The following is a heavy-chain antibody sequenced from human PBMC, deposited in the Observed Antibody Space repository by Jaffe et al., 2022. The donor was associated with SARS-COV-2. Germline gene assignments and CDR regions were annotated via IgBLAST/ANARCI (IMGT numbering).Heavy chain of an antibody. CDR1: GFTFSSYV. Sequence: EVQLVESGGGLVQPGGSLRLSCAASGFTFSSYVMTWVRQAPGKGLEWVSTIGSGYSTYYADSVKGRFTISRDNSKNMLWLQMNSLRAEDTAIYYCAKDFPETSTSYYSDCRGQGTLVTVSS. D-gene: IGHD3-10*01. CDR2: IGSGYST. J-gene: IGHJ4*02. V-gene: IGHV3-23*04. CDR3: AKDFPETSTSYYSDC.